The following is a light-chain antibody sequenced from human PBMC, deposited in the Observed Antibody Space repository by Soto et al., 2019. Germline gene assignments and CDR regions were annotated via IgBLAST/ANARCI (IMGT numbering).Light chain of an antibody. CDR2: GAS. V-gene: IGKV3-11*01. CDR1: QSFSFY. J-gene: IGKJ1*01. Sequence: EIVLTQSPATLSLSPGERATLSCRASQSFSFYLAWFQQKPGQAPRLLIYGASSRATGIPDRFSGSGSGTDFTLAISSLQPEDSATYYCLQDINYPWTFGQGTKVDIK. CDR3: LQDINYPWT.